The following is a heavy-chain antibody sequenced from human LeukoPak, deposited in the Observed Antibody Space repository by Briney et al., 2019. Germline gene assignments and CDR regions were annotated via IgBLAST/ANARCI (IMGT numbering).Heavy chain of an antibody. V-gene: IGHV4-39*01. D-gene: IGHD5-12*01. CDR2: MYYSGSS. Sequence: SETLSLTCTVSGDSITSGSYYWSWIRQPAGKGLEWIGSMYYSGSSYYNPSLKSRVTISVDTSKNQFSLKLSSVTAADTAVYYCARQYSGYLRNWFDPWGQGTLVTVSS. CDR3: ARQYSGYLRNWFDP. J-gene: IGHJ5*02. CDR1: GDSITSGSYY.